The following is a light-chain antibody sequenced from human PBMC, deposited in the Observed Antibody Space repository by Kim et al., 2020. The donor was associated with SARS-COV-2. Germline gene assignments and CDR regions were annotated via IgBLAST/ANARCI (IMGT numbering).Light chain of an antibody. CDR3: NSRDSGVNHVV. Sequence: ALGHTVRITCQGNSLRSYYASWYQQKPGQAPVLVIYEKNNRPSGFPARFSGSSSGNTASLTITGAQAEDEADYYCNSRDSGVNHVVFGGGTQLTVL. V-gene: IGLV3-19*01. J-gene: IGLJ3*02. CDR1: SLRSYY. CDR2: EKN.